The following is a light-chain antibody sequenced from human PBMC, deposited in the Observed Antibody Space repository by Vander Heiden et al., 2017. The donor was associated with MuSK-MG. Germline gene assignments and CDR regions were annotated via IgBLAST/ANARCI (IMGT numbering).Light chain of an antibody. CDR3: CSYAGSSTWV. Sequence: QSALTQSASVSGSPGPSITISCPGTSSDVGSYNLVSWYPQHPGKAPKLMIEEGRKRPSGVANRFSGAKSGNTASLTISGLQAEDEADYYCCSYAGSSTWVFGGGTKLTVL. V-gene: IGLV2-23*01. J-gene: IGLJ3*02. CDR1: SSDVGSYNL. CDR2: EGR.